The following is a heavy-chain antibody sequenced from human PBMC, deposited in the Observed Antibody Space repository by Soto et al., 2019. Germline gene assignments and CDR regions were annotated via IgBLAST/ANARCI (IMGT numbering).Heavy chain of an antibody. D-gene: IGHD2-2*01. Sequence: QVQLVQSGAEVVKPGSSVKVSCKASGDTFDTFAISWVRQAPGQGLEWMGGIIPIFRTPDYGQKFQGRVTITAEESTSTAYMELSSLRSEDTAVYYCARDKDREQVGGNYYYTLDVWGQGTTVTVSS. V-gene: IGHV1-69*12. J-gene: IGHJ6*02. CDR2: IIPIFRTP. CDR3: ARDKDREQVGGNYYYTLDV. CDR1: GDTFDTFA.